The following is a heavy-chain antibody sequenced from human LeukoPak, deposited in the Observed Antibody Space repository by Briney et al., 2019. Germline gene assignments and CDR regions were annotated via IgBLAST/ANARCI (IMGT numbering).Heavy chain of an antibody. J-gene: IGHJ6*02. Sequence: ASVKVSCKASGYTFTSYYMHWVRQAPGQGLEWMGIINPSGGSTSYAQKFQGRVTMTRDTSTSTVYMELSSLRSEDTAVYYCATITAEDIVVVPAAGYYYYYGMDVWGQGTTVTVSS. V-gene: IGHV1-46*01. CDR2: INPSGGST. D-gene: IGHD2-2*01. CDR1: GYTFTSYY. CDR3: ATITAEDIVVVPAAGYYYYYGMDV.